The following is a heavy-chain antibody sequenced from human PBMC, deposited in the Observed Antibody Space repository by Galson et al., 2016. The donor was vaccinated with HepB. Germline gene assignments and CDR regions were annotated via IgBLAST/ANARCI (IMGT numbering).Heavy chain of an antibody. D-gene: IGHD2-21*02. Sequence: SLRLSCAASGFNFNTFWMHWVRQVPGNGLVWVSRIDTDGRITNYAVSVRGRFTISRDNTKNTLFLQMNSLRAEDTAVYYCARGLGGDGGYWGQGTLVTVSS. V-gene: IGHV3-74*01. CDR2: IDTDGRIT. J-gene: IGHJ4*02. CDR3: ARGLGGDGGY. CDR1: GFNFNTFW.